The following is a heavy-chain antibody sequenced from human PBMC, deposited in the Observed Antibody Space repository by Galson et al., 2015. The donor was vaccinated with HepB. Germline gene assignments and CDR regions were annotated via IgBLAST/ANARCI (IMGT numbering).Heavy chain of an antibody. D-gene: IGHD5-12*01. CDR1: GGTFSSYA. CDR3: ARDKGGYDLGTFFDY. J-gene: IGHJ4*02. CDR2: IIPIFGTA. Sequence: SVKVSCKASGGTFSSYAISWVRQAPGQGLEWMGGIIPIFGTANYAQKFQGRVTITADKSTSTAYMELSSLRSEDTAVYYCARDKGGYDLGTFFDYWGQGTLVTVSS. V-gene: IGHV1-69*06.